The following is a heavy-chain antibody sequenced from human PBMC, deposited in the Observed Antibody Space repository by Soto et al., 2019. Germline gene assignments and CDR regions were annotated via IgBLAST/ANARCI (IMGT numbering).Heavy chain of an antibody. CDR2: IYYSGST. Sequence: PSETLSLTCTVPGGSISSYSWSWIRQPPGKGLEWIGYIYYSGSTNYNPSLKSRVTISVDTSKNQFSLKLSSVTAADTAVYYCALVGYGDNYKLFHPRGQGSLVPVSS. CDR3: ALVGYGDNYKLFHP. D-gene: IGHD4-17*01. CDR1: GGSISSYS. V-gene: IGHV4-59*01. J-gene: IGHJ5*02.